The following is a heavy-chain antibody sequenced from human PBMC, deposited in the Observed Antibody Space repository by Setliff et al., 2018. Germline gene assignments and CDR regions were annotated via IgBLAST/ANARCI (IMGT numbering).Heavy chain of an antibody. V-gene: IGHV4-61*02. J-gene: IGHJ4*02. CDR3: ARVRNDYPYYIDS. Sequence: PSETLSLTCTVSGGSVSSSYYWNWIRRPAGKGLEWIGRIYASGRTDYNPSLQSRVSISLDTSQSQFSLRLSSVTAADTALYFCARVRNDYPYYIDSWGQGTLVTVSS. D-gene: IGHD4-17*01. CDR2: IYASGRT. CDR1: GGSVSSSYY.